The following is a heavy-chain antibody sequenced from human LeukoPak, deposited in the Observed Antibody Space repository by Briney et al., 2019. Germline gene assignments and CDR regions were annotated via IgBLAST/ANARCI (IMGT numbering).Heavy chain of an antibody. CDR3: ARGRDESDIVVVPVWFDP. CDR2: IYYSGST. J-gene: IGHJ5*02. V-gene: IGHV4-59*01. CDR1: GGSISSYY. Sequence: PSETLSLTCTVSGGSISSYYWSWIRQPPGKGLEWIGYIYYSGSTNYNPSLKSRVTISVDTSKNQFSLKLSSVTAADTAVYYCARGRDESDIVVVPVWFDPWGQGTLVTVSS. D-gene: IGHD2-2*01.